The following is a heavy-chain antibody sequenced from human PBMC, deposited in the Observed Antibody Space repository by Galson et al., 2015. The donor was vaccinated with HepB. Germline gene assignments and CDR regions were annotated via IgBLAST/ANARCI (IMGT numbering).Heavy chain of an antibody. V-gene: IGHV1-2*02. CDR3: ASDYGGNPWYFDS. CDR1: GYTFTNFY. D-gene: IGHD4-23*01. J-gene: IGHJ4*02. CDR2: INPNTGDT. Sequence: QSGAEVKKPGASVKVSCKASGYTFTNFYMHWVRQAPGQGLEWMGWINPNTGDTSYAQKFQGRVAMTRDTSISTAYVELSSLRSDDTAVYYCASDYGGNPWYFDSWGQGTLVTVSS.